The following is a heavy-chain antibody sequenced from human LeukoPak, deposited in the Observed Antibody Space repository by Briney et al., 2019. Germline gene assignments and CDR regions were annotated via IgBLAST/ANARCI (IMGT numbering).Heavy chain of an antibody. V-gene: IGHV3-7*01. CDR2: IRQDGNKI. D-gene: IGHD6-19*01. J-gene: IGHJ3*02. CDR1: GFIFSTYW. Sequence: QAGGSLRLSCAASGFIFSTYWMSWVRPAPGKGLEWVANIRQDGNKIYYVDSVKGRFTISRDNSKNTLYLQMNSLRAEDTAVYYCAKLQRVVAGLLIHDAFDIWGQGTMVTVSS. CDR3: AKLQRVVAGLLIHDAFDI.